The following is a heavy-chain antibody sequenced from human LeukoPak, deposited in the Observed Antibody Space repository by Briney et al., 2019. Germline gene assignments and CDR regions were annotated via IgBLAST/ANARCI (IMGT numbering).Heavy chain of an antibody. V-gene: IGHV4-61*02. D-gene: IGHD2-2*01. Sequence: SETLSLTCAVSGGSISGSGSFYFSWIRQPAGRGLKWIGRIYTSGSIYTFGSTNFNPSLKSRATISVDTSENQLSLTLNSVTAADTAVYYCARGDCRTTSCSEGWFDSWGQGTLVTVSS. CDR2: IYTSGSIYTFGST. J-gene: IGHJ5*01. CDR1: GGSISGSGSFY. CDR3: ARGDCRTTSCSEGWFDS.